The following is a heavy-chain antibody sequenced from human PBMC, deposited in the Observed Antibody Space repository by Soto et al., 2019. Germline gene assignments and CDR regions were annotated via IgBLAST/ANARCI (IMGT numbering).Heavy chain of an antibody. CDR3: ARGHETAMVTGYFAY. CDR2: IYYSGST. J-gene: IGHJ4*02. Sequence: SETLSLTCTVSGGSISSGGYYWSWIRQHSGKGLEWIGYIYYSGSTYYNPSLKSRVTISVDTSKNQFSLKLSSVTAADTAVYYCARGHETAMVTGYFAYWGQGTLVTVSS. CDR1: GGSISSGGYY. D-gene: IGHD5-18*01. V-gene: IGHV4-31*03.